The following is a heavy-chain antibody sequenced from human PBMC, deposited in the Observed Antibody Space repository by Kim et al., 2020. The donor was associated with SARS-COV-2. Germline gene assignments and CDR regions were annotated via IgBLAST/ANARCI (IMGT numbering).Heavy chain of an antibody. CDR3: ARETTRRDVDY. Sequence: YAGSGKGRYTISRDNPQNTLYLQMNSLRPEDTAVYYCARETTRRDVDYWGQGALVTVSS. V-gene: IGHV3-30*01. J-gene: IGHJ4*02. D-gene: IGHD1-26*01.